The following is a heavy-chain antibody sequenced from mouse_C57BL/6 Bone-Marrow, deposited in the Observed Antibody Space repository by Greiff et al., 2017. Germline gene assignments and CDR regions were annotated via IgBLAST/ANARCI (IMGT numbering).Heavy chain of an antibody. D-gene: IGHD1-1*01. CDR1: GYTFTSYW. J-gene: IGHJ2*01. CDR3: ARYTVVADY. CDR2: IYPSDSET. V-gene: IGHV1-61*01. Sequence: QVQLQQPGAELVRPGSSVKLSCKASGYTFTSYWMDWVKQRPGQGLEWIGNIYPSDSETHYNQKFKDKATLTVDKSSSTAYMQLSSLTSEDSAVYYCARYTVVADYWGQGTTLTVSS.